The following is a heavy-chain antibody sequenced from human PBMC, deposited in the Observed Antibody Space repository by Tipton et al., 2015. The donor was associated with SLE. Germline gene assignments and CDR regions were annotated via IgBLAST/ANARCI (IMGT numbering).Heavy chain of an antibody. D-gene: IGHD2-21*01. Sequence: QLVQSGAAVRKPGESLKISCKDSGSSFSDYSIGWVRQMPGQGLEWMGIIYPADSDTTYSPSFQGQVTISVDKSINTAYLRWNSLRASDTAIYYCASAGAIVASKGAFDIWGQGTMVTVSS. CDR1: GSSFSDYS. CDR2: IYPADSDT. V-gene: IGHV5-51*03. CDR3: ASAGAIVASKGAFDI. J-gene: IGHJ3*02.